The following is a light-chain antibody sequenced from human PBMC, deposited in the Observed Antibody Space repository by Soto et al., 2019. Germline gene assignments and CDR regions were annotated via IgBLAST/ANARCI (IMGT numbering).Light chain of an antibody. Sequence: ILMTQSPATLPVSPGERATLSCRASQRVSNNLAWYQQKPCQAPRLLIYDASTRATGIPASFSGSWSGTEFTLTISGLQYEYFAVYYCQQYNNWPPWTFGQGTKVEIK. CDR1: QRVSNN. CDR3: QQYNNWPPWT. J-gene: IGKJ1*01. V-gene: IGKV3-15*01. CDR2: DAS.